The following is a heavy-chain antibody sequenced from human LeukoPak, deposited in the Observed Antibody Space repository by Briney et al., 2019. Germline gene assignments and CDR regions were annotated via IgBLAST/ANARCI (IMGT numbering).Heavy chain of an antibody. CDR1: GGSISSSSYY. Sequence: ASETLSLTCTVSGGSISSSSYYWGWIRQPPGKGLEWIGSIYYSGSTYYNPSLKSRVTISVDTSKNQFSLKLSSVTAADTAVYYCARGYCSGGSCYSYYYYNYMDVWGKGTTVTVSS. CDR3: ARGYCSGGSCYSYYYYNYMDV. J-gene: IGHJ6*03. D-gene: IGHD2-15*01. V-gene: IGHV4-39*07. CDR2: IYYSGST.